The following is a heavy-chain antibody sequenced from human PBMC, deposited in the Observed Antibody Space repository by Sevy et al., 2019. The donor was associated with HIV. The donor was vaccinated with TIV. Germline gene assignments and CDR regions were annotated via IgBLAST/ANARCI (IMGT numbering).Heavy chain of an antibody. V-gene: IGHV3-7*03. Sequence: GGSLRLSCAASGFTFSTHWMNWVRQAPGKGLEWVANIKEDGSEKYYVDSVKGRFTISRDNAKNSLFLQMNSLRAEDTAVYYCAKDVYWGPGTLVTVSS. CDR1: GFTFSTHW. J-gene: IGHJ4*02. CDR2: IKEDGSEK. CDR3: AKDVY.